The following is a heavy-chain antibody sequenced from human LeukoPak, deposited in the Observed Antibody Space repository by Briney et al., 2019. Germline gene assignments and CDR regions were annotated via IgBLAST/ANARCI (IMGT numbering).Heavy chain of an antibody. V-gene: IGHV3-7*04. CDR3: ARDVRPDY. CDR1: GFTFSSYW. D-gene: IGHD6-6*01. J-gene: IGHJ4*02. Sequence: PGGCLRLSCAASGFTFSSYWMSWVRQAPGEGLEWVANIKQDGTEKYYMDSVKGRFSISRDNAKNSLYLQMNALRAEDTAVYYCARDVRPDYWGQGTLVTVSS. CDR2: IKQDGTEK.